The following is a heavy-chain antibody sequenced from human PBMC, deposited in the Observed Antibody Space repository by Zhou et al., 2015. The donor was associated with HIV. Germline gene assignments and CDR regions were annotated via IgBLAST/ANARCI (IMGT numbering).Heavy chain of an antibody. Sequence: QVQLVQSGAEVKKPGSSVKVSCKASGGTFSSYAISWVRQAPGQGLEWMGGIIPIFGTANYAQKFQGRVTITADESTSTAYMELSSLRSEDTAVYYCARDRTFWSGYYGDWFDPWGQGTLVTVSS. V-gene: IGHV1-69*01. CDR1: GGTFSSYA. J-gene: IGHJ5*02. CDR2: IIPIFGTA. CDR3: ARDRTFWSGYYGDWFDP. D-gene: IGHD3-3*01.